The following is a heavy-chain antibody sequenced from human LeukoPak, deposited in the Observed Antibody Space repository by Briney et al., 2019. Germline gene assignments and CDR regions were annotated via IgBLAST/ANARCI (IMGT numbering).Heavy chain of an antibody. V-gene: IGHV3-21*01. CDR2: ISSSSSYI. CDR3: ARGRGRLGGWLDYFDY. CDR1: GFTFSSYS. Sequence: GGSLRLSCAASGFTFSSYSMNWVRQAPGKGLEWASSISSSSSYIYYADSVKGRFTISRDNAKNSLYLQMNSLRAEDTAVYYCARGRGRLGGWLDYFDYWGQGTLVTVSS. J-gene: IGHJ4*02. D-gene: IGHD5-24*01.